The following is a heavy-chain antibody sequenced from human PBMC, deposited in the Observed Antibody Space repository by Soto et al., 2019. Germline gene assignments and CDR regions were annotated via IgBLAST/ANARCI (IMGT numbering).Heavy chain of an antibody. CDR3: ARLGFPGAIYFDS. CDR2: IYPGDSET. V-gene: IGHV5-51*01. Sequence: GESLKIACKGSGYNFTTFWIGWVRQMPGKGLEWMGIIYPGDSETKYSPDFEGQVTISADRSTNTAYLQWRSLRASDTAMYYCARLGFPGAIYFDSWGLGTLVTVSS. J-gene: IGHJ4*02. CDR1: GYNFTTFW.